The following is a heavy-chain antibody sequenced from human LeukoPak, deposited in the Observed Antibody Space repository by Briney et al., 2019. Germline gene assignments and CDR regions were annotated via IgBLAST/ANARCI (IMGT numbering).Heavy chain of an antibody. CDR2: ISAYSGNT. Sequence: ASVKVSCKASGYTFTNYGISWVRQAPGQGLAWMAWISAYSGNTEYAQKMQGRVTMTTDTSTSTAYMELRNLISDDSAVYFCARDAVSTVTAGGIDYWGQGTLVTVSS. D-gene: IGHD2-21*02. V-gene: IGHV1-18*01. CDR1: GYTFTNYG. CDR3: ARDAVSTVTAGGIDY. J-gene: IGHJ4*02.